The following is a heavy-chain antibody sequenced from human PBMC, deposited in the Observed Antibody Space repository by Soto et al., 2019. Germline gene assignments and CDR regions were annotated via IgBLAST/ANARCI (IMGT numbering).Heavy chain of an antibody. J-gene: IGHJ5*02. CDR3: ARDAISMVRGINNWFDP. CDR1: GFTFSNYA. V-gene: IGHV3-23*01. D-gene: IGHD3-10*01. Sequence: EVQLLESGGGLVQPGGSLTLSCAASGFTFSNYAMSWVRQAPGKGLEWVSAISGGGISTYYADSVRGRFTISRDNSRNTLYLRMNRLRAEDTAVYYCARDAISMVRGINNWFDPWGQGTLVTVSS. CDR2: ISGGGIST.